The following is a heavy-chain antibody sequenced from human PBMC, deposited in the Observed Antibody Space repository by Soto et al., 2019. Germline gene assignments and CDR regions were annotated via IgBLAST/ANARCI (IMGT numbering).Heavy chain of an antibody. CDR3: ARDPAGIYYYDSSGYYYGGYFDY. J-gene: IGHJ4*02. Sequence: GESLKISCAASGFTFSSYAMHWVRQAPGKGLEWVAVISYDGSNKYYADSVKGRFTISRDNSKNTLYLQMNSLRAEDTAVYYCARDPAGIYYYDSSGYYYGGYFDYWGQGTLVTVSS. D-gene: IGHD3-22*01. CDR1: GFTFSSYA. CDR2: ISYDGSNK. V-gene: IGHV3-30-3*01.